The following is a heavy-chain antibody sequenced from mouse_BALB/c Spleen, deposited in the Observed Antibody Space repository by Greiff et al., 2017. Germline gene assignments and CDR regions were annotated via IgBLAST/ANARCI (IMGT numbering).Heavy chain of an antibody. V-gene: IGHV1-14*01. CDR2: INPYNDGT. J-gene: IGHJ4*01. CDR1: GYTFTSYV. Sequence: EVQLQQSGPELVKPGASVKMSCKASGYTFTSYVMHWVKQKPGQGLEWIGYINPYNDGTKYNEKFKGKATLTSDKSSSTAYMELSSLTSEDSAVYYCARIYRYDEGTADYYAMDYWGQGTSVTVSA. D-gene: IGHD2-14*01. CDR3: ARIYRYDEGTADYYAMDY.